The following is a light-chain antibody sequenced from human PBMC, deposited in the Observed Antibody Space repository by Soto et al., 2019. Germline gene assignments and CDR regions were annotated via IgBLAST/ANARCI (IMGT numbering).Light chain of an antibody. CDR2: GAP. J-gene: IGKJ4*01. CDR3: QQYKNWPLT. Sequence: EIVMTQSPATLSVSPGERATLSCRATQSVSSNLAWYQQKPGQAPRLLIYGAPTRATGTPATFSASRSGTEFTLTISSLQSEDFAVYYCQQYKNWPLTFGGGTKVEIK. V-gene: IGKV3-15*01. CDR1: QSVSSN.